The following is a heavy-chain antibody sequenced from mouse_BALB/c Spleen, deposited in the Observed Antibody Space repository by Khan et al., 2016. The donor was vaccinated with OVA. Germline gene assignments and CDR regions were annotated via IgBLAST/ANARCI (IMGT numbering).Heavy chain of an antibody. CDR3: ARDAGRY. CDR2: IDPKNGVT. J-gene: IGHJ4*01. CDR1: GYTFTEYT. D-gene: IGHD3-3*01. V-gene: IGHV1-22*01. Sequence: EVQLQQSGPELVKPGASVKMSCKTSGYTFTEYTLHWVKQSHGKSLEWIGVIDPKNGVTSYNQKFKGKATLTVDKSSSTAYMEFRSLTSADSAVYYCARDAGRYWGQGTSVTVSS.